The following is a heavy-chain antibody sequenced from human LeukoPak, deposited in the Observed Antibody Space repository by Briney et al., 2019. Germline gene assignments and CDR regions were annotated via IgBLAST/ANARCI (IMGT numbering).Heavy chain of an antibody. J-gene: IGHJ6*02. V-gene: IGHV1-2*02. CDR1: GYTFTSYY. D-gene: IGHD6-19*01. Sequence: ASVKVSCKASGYTFTSYYMHWVRQAPGQGLEGMGWINPNSGGTNYAQKFQGRVTMTRDTSISTAYMELSRLRSDDTAVYYCARGYSSGPTSKYYYYYYGMDVWGQGTTVTVSS. CDR3: ARGYSSGPTSKYYYYYYGMDV. CDR2: INPNSGGT.